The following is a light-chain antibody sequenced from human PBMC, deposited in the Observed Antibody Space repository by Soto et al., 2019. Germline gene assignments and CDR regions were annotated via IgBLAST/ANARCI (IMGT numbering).Light chain of an antibody. CDR2: GTF. J-gene: IGKJ3*01. CDR1: QDIKTY. Sequence: IQLTQSPSSLSASVGDRVSITCRASQDIKTYLAWYQQKQGKAPKLLISGTFTLQSGVPSTFNGSGSGRDFTLTISRLQPEDFATYYCQHLNNYPPFTFGPRTKVHLE. CDR3: QHLNNYPPFT. V-gene: IGKV1-9*01.